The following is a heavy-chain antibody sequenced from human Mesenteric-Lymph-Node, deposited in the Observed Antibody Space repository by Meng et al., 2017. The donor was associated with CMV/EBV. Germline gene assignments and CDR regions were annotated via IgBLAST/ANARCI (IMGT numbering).Heavy chain of an antibody. V-gene: IGHV3-30-3*01. J-gene: IGHJ4*02. CDR1: RYTLSGYD. Sequence: LSCAVCRYTLSGYDMNWCRKAPGRGLEWVELISYDGNNIYYTESVKGRFTISSDNSEDTLSLQMDSLRPEHTALYYCAREIGTVYDSWGQGTLVTVSS. CDR2: ISYDGNNI. D-gene: IGHD1-1*01. CDR3: AREIGTVYDS.